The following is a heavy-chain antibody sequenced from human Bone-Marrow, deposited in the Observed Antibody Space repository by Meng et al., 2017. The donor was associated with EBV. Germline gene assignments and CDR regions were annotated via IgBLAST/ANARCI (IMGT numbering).Heavy chain of an antibody. CDR3: ARGSDYGDYQPLGY. CDR1: GYTFTSYD. D-gene: IGHD4-17*01. J-gene: IGHJ4*02. Sequence: QVPLEQSGAEVKKPGASVNVSCKASGYTFTSYDINWVRQATGQGLEWMGWMNPNSGNTGYAQKFQGRVTMTRNTSISTAYMELSSLRSEDTAVYYCARGSDYGDYQPLGYWGQGTLVTVSS. CDR2: MNPNSGNT. V-gene: IGHV1-8*01.